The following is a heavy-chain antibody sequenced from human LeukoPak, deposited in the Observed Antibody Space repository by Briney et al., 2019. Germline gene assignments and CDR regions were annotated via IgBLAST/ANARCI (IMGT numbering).Heavy chain of an antibody. J-gene: IGHJ4*02. CDR1: GFTVSSNY. D-gene: IGHD6-25*01. CDR2: IYSGGSA. V-gene: IGHV3-66*01. CDR3: ARDPGGYY. Sequence: PGGSLRLSCAASGFTVSSNYMSWVRQAPGKGLEWVSLIYSGGSAYYADSVKGRFTISRDNSKNTLSLQMNSLRAEDTAVHYCARDPGGYYWGQGTLVTVSS.